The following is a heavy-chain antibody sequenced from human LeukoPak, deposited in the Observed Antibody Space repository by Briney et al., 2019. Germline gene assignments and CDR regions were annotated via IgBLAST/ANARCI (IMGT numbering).Heavy chain of an antibody. V-gene: IGHV1-24*01. CDR1: GYTLTELS. D-gene: IGHD3-10*01. CDR2: FDPENGET. J-gene: IGHJ3*02. Sequence: ASVTVSCKVSGYTLTELSMHWVRQAPGKGLEWMGGFDPENGETIYAQKFQGRVTMTEDTSTDTAYMELSSLRSEDTAVYYCARIPSVRGVKEDNAFDIWGQGTMVTVSS. CDR3: ARIPSVRGVKEDNAFDI.